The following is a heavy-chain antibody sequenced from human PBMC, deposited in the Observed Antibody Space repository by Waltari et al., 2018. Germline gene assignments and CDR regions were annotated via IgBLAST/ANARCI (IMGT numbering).Heavy chain of an antibody. V-gene: IGHV3-43*01. CDR2: ISWDGGST. J-gene: IGHJ4*02. D-gene: IGHD3-3*01. Sequence: EVQLVESGGVVVQPGGSLRLSCAASGLPFDDYTMHWVRQAPGKGLEWVSLISWDGGSTYYADSVKGRFTISRDNSKNSLYLQMNSLRTEDTALYYCAKAAGEWLLDYWGQGTLVTVSS. CDR1: GLPFDDYT. CDR3: AKAAGEWLLDY.